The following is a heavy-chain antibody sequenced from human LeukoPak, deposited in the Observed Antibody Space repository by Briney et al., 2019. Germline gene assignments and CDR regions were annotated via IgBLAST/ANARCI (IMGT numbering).Heavy chain of an antibody. D-gene: IGHD1-26*01. CDR1: GGTFSSYA. CDR2: MNPNSGNT. CDR3: ASSPQWELRGAFDI. V-gene: IGHV1-8*02. Sequence: ASVKVSCKASGGTFSSYAINWVRQATGQGLEWMGWMNPNSGNTGYAQRFQGRVTMTRNTSISTAYMELSSLRSEDTAVYYCASSPQWELRGAFDIWGQGTMVTVSS. J-gene: IGHJ3*02.